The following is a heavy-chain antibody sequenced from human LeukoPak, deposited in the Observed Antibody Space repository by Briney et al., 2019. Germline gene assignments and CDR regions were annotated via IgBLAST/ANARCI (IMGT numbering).Heavy chain of an antibody. CDR1: GGSITSNY. CDR2: IYYSGST. Sequence: SETLSLTCNVSGGSITSNYWSWIRQSPGKGLEWIGCIYYSGSTKYNPSLNSRVTISADTSKNQLSLKLTSVTAADTAVYYCARDRERSGSPYFFDLWGQGTLVTVSS. V-gene: IGHV4-59*01. D-gene: IGHD1-26*01. J-gene: IGHJ4*02. CDR3: ARDRERSGSPYFFDL.